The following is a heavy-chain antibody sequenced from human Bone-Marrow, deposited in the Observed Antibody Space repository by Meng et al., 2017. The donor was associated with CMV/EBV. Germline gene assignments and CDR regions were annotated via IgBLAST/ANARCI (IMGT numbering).Heavy chain of an antibody. CDR2: IIPILGIA. CDR3: ARERWELLGAFDI. J-gene: IGHJ3*02. V-gene: IGHV1-69*04. Sequence: SVKVSCKASGGTFSSYTISWVRQAPGQGLEWMGRIIPILGIANYAQKFQGRVTITADKSTSTAYMELSSLRSEDTAVYYCARERWELLGAFDIWGQGTMVTVSS. CDR1: GGTFSSYT. D-gene: IGHD1-26*01.